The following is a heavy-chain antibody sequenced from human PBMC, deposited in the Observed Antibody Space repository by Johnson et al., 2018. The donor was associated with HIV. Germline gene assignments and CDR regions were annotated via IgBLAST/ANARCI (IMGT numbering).Heavy chain of an antibody. CDR1: GFTFSSYW. J-gene: IGHJ3*02. Sequence: VQLVESGGGVVQPGGSLRLSCAASGFTFSSYWMSWVRQAPGKGLEWVGRINGNTDGGTTDYAAPVKGRFTISRSESKNTLYLQMNSLKIEDTAVYYCATVVVITQDAFDIWGQGTMVTVSS. CDR3: ATVVVITQDAFDI. D-gene: IGHD3-22*01. V-gene: IGHV3-15*01. CDR2: INGNTDGGTT.